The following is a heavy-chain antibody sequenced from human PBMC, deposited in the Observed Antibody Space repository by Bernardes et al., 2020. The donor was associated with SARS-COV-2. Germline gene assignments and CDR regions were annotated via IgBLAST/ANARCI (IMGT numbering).Heavy chain of an antibody. V-gene: IGHV1-2*06. Sequence: ASVKVSCKTSGYSFTVYFLHWVRHAPGQGLEWVGRIHPYSGNTDYAQKFQGRVTMTRDTAISTVYMELTRLRSDDTAVYYCARDGGGINFDYWGQGTLVAVSS. J-gene: IGHJ4*02. CDR1: GYSFTVYF. CDR3: ARDGGGINFDY. CDR2: IHPYSGNT. D-gene: IGHD3-10*01.